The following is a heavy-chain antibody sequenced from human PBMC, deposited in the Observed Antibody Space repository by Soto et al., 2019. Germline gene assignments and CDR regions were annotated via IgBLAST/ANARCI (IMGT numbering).Heavy chain of an antibody. D-gene: IGHD3-10*01. V-gene: IGHV1-69*18. CDR1: GDTFSGYP. Sequence: QVQLVQSGAELKKPGSSVKVSCKASGDTFSGYPINWVRQAPGEGLEWMGRIIPVFGTTNDAQRFEGRVTFTADESTNTASMELRGLLSEDTAVYYCARDGGFGELKYWGPGNLVTVSS. CDR2: IIPVFGTT. J-gene: IGHJ4*02. CDR3: ARDGGFGELKY.